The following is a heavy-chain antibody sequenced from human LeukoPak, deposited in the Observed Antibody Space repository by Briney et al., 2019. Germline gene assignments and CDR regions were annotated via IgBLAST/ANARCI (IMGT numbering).Heavy chain of an antibody. CDR3: AKDKVSSGYLGYYYYGMDV. V-gene: IGHV3-23*01. CDR2: ISGSGGST. J-gene: IGHJ6*02. CDR1: SSSSYY. Sequence: SSSSYYWGWVRQAPGKGLEWVSAISGSGGSTYYADSVKGRFTISRDNSKNTLYLQMNSLRAEDTAVYYCAKDKVSSGYLGYYYYGMDVWGQGTTVTVSS. D-gene: IGHD3-22*01.